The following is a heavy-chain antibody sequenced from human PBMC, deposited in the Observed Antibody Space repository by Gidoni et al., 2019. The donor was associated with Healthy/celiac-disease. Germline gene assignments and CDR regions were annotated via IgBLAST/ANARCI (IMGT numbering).Heavy chain of an antibody. J-gene: IGHJ6*02. CDR3: ARDLGNFVVVPAVNYYGMDV. D-gene: IGHD2-2*01. V-gene: IGHV3-48*01. Sequence: EVQLVESGGGLVQPGGSLRLSCEASGFTFSSYSMNWVRQAQGKGLEWVSYISSSSSTIYYADSVKGRFTISRDNAKNSLYLQMNSLRAEDTAVYYCARDLGNFVVVPAVNYYGMDVWGQGTTVTVSS. CDR2: ISSSSSTI. CDR1: GFTFSSYS.